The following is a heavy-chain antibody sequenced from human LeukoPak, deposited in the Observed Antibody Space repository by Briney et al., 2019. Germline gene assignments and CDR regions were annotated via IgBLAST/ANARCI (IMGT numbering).Heavy chain of an antibody. CDR3: ARFFSAATWGYNWFDP. V-gene: IGHV4-4*02. Sequence: GSLRLSCAASGFIFSSQWMGWVRQPPGKGLEWIGEINHSGSTNYNPSLKSRVIISVDTSKNQFSLRLSSVTAADTAVYYCARFFSAATWGYNWFDPWGQGTLVTVSS. CDR1: GFIFSSQW. J-gene: IGHJ5*02. CDR2: INHSGST. D-gene: IGHD2-15*01.